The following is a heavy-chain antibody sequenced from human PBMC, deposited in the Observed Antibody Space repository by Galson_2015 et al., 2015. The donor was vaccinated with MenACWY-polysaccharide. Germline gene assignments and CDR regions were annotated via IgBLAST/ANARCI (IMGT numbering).Heavy chain of an antibody. V-gene: IGHV3-74*01. CDR1: GFTFSTYW. CDR2: IKSDGSST. CDR3: ARGYSGYD. J-gene: IGHJ4*02. Sequence: SLRLSCAASGFTFSTYWMHWARQAPGKGLVWVSRIKSDGSSTSYADSVKGRFTISRDNAKNTLYLQMNSLRAEHTAVYYCARGYSGYDWGQGTLVTVSS. D-gene: IGHD5-12*01.